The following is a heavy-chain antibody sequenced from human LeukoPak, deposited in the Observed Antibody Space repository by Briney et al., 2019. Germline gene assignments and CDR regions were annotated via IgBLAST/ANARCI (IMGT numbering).Heavy chain of an antibody. CDR1: GFTFSSYA. V-gene: IGHV3-23*01. CDR2: ISGSGGST. Sequence: GGSLRLSCAGSGFTFSSYAMSWVRQAPGKGLEWVSGISGSGGSTYYADSVKGRFTISRDNSKNTLYLQMSSLRAEDTAVYYCAIDTSDDYADYWGQGTLVTVSS. CDR3: AIDTSDDYADY. J-gene: IGHJ4*02.